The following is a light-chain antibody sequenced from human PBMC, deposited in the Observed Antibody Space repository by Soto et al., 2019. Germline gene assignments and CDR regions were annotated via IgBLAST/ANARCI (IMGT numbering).Light chain of an antibody. CDR2: AAS. Sequence: IHFTQSPASLSASIGDRVIITCRASQGISTYLDWYQQKPGKAPNLLIYAASTLQSGVPSRFSGSGSGADFTLTISSLQPEDFASYYCQRLNSYPITFGHGTRLEIK. CDR1: QGISTY. J-gene: IGKJ5*01. CDR3: QRLNSYPIT. V-gene: IGKV1-9*01.